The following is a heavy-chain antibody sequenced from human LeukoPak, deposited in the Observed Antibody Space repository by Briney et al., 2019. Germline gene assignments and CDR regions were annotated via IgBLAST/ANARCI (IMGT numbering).Heavy chain of an antibody. CDR3: AKDTSIAAPYGMDV. D-gene: IGHD6-6*01. Sequence: GGSLRLSCAASGFTFDDYAMHWVRHAPGKGLEWVSGISWNSGSIGYADSVKGRFTISRDNAKNSLYLQMNSLRAEDTALYYCAKDTSIAAPYGMDVWGQGTTVTVSS. CDR2: ISWNSGSI. J-gene: IGHJ6*02. CDR1: GFTFDDYA. V-gene: IGHV3-9*01.